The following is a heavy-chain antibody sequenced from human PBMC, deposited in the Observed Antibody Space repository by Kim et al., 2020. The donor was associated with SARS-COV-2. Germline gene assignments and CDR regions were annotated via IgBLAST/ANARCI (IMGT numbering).Heavy chain of an antibody. CDR3: ARPARPRYPSYGSSGYPFDY. D-gene: IGHD3-22*01. Sequence: ASVKVSCKASGYTFTGHYIHWVRQAPGQGLEWMGWINPNSGGTNYAQKFQGRVTMTRDTSIYTAYMELSRLRPDDTAVYYCARPARPRYPSYGSSGYPFDYWAQGTLVTVSS. CDR1: GYTFTGHY. CDR2: INPNSGGT. J-gene: IGHJ4*02. V-gene: IGHV1-2*02.